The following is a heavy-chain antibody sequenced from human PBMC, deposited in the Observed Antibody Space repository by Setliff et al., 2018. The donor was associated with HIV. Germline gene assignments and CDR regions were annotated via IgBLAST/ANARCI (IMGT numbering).Heavy chain of an antibody. CDR1: GGSISSGSYY. CDR2: IYTSGST. CDR3: ARETYYYDNPQYYYYYMDG. J-gene: IGHJ6*03. Sequence: TLSLTCTVSGGSISSGSYYWSWIRQPAGKGLEWIGRIYTSGSTNYNPSLKSRVTISVDTSKNQFSLKLRSVTAADTAVYYCARETYYYDNPQYYYYYMDGWGKGTTVTVSS. D-gene: IGHD3-22*01. V-gene: IGHV4-61*02.